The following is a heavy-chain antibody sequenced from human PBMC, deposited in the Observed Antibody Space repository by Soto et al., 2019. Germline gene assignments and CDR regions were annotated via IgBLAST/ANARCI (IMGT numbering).Heavy chain of an antibody. CDR3: AKDIFRSGCYGDYGMDV. V-gene: IGHV3-23*01. J-gene: IGHJ6*02. CDR1: GFTFSSYA. Sequence: EVQLLESGGGLVQPGGSLRLSCAAPGFTFSSYAMSWVRQAPGKGLEWVSAISGSGGSTYYADSVKGRFTISRDNSKNTLYLQMNSLRAEDTAVYYCAKDIFRSGCYGDYGMDVWGQGTTVTVSS. CDR2: ISGSGGST. D-gene: IGHD3-22*01.